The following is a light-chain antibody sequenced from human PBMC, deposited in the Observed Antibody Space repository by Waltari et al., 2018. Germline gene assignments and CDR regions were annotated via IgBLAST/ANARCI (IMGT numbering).Light chain of an antibody. CDR3: ATWDDDLRTYV. J-gene: IGLJ1*01. CDR1: SSNIGDNI. Sequence: QSVLTQPPSASGTPGQRVTISCSRSSSNIGDNIVTWYQQFPGMAPKLLIYRNNQRPSGVPDRFSGSKSGTSASLAISGLQSEDEADYYCATWDDDLRTYVFGTATKVTVL. CDR2: RNN. V-gene: IGLV1-44*01.